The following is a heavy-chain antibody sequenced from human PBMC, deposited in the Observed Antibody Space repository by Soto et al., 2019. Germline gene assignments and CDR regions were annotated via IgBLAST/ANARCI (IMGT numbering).Heavy chain of an antibody. CDR1: GYTFTSYG. CDR2: ISAYNGNT. Sequence: GASVKVSCKASGYTFTSYGISWVRQAPGQGLEWMGWISAYNGNTNYAQKLQGRVTMTTDTSTSTAYMELRSLRSDDTAVYYCARDVRLYSSRWFYYWGQGTLVTVSS. D-gene: IGHD6-13*01. CDR3: ARDVRLYSSRWFYY. J-gene: IGHJ4*02. V-gene: IGHV1-18*01.